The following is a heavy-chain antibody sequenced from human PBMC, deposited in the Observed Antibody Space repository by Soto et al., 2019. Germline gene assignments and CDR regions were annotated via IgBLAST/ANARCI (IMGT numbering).Heavy chain of an antibody. CDR3: ARELGYCSSTSCDSTLDY. CDR2: IYHSGST. V-gene: IGHV4-30-2*01. D-gene: IGHD2-2*01. J-gene: IGHJ4*02. CDR1: GGSISSGGYS. Sequence: SETLSLTCAVSGGSISSGGYSWSWIRQPPGKGLEWIGYIYHSGSTYYNPSLKSRVTISVDTSKNQFSLKLSSVTAADTAVYYCARELGYCSSTSCDSTLDYWGQGTLVTVSS.